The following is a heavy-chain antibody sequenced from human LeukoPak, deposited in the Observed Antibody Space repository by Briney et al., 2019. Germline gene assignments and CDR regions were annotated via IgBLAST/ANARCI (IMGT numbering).Heavy chain of an antibody. CDR1: GFTFSSYS. V-gene: IGHV3-48*04. Sequence: GGSLRLSCAASGFTFSSYSMNWVRQAPGKGLEWVSYISSSGSTIYYADSVKGRFTISRDNAKNSLYLQMNSLRAEDTAVYYCLGNYYDSSGYYKYYFDYWGQGTLVTVSS. CDR3: LGNYYDSSGYYKYYFDY. J-gene: IGHJ4*01. D-gene: IGHD3-22*01. CDR2: ISSSGSTI.